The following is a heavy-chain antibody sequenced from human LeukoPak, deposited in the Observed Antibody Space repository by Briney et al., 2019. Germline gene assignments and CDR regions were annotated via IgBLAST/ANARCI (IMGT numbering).Heavy chain of an antibody. Sequence: GGSLRLSCTASGFTFSYYSMNWVRQAPGKGLEWVSSVTSGSTYIYYAESVKGRFTISRDNAKKSLYLHMNSLRAEDTAVYYCARVLGYYDFWSGYPPPFDYWGQGTLVTVSS. D-gene: IGHD3-3*01. J-gene: IGHJ4*02. CDR2: VTSGSTYI. V-gene: IGHV3-21*01. CDR3: ARVLGYYDFWSGYPPPFDY. CDR1: GFTFSYYS.